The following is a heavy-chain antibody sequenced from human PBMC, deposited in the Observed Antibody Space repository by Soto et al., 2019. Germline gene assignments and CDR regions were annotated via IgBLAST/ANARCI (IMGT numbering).Heavy chain of an antibody. CDR2: FDPEDGET. V-gene: IGHV1-24*01. CDR1: GYTLTELS. D-gene: IGHD2-2*02. J-gene: IGHJ6*02. CDR3: ARGGVYCSSTSCYRLIYYGMDV. Sequence: ASVKVSCKVSGYTLTELSMHWVRQAPGKGLEWMGGFDPEDGETIYAQKFQGRVTMTEDTSTDTAYMELSSLRSEDTAVYYCARGGVYCSSTSCYRLIYYGMDVWGQGTTVTVSS.